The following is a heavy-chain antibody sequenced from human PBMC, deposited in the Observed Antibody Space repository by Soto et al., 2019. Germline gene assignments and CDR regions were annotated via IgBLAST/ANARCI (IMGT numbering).Heavy chain of an antibody. J-gene: IGHJ3*02. CDR1: GFTFSSYA. CDR3: AKDKVDIFGVVDYAFDI. Sequence: EVQLLESGGGLVQPGGSLRLSCASSGFTFSSYAMSWVRQAPGKGLEWVSAISGSGGSTYYADSVKGRFTISRDNSKNTLYLQMNSLRADDTAVYYCAKDKVDIFGVVDYAFDIWGQGTMVTVSS. CDR2: ISGSGGST. D-gene: IGHD3-3*01. V-gene: IGHV3-23*01.